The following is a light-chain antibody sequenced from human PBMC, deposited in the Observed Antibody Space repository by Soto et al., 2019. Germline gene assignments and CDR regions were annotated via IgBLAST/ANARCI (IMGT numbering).Light chain of an antibody. CDR1: GSNIGAGYD. V-gene: IGLV1-40*01. J-gene: IGLJ2*01. CDR2: GNN. Sequence: QSVLTQPPSLSGAPGQRVTISCTGSGSNIGAGYDVHWYQQVPGTAPKLLMYGNNNRPSGVPDRFSVSKSGTSASLAITGLQAEDEADYYCQSYDGSLSARVFGGGTKVTVL. CDR3: QSYDGSLSARV.